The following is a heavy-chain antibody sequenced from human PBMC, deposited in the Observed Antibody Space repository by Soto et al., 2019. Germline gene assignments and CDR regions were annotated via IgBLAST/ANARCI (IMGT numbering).Heavy chain of an antibody. CDR1: GGTFSSYT. CDR2: ISAYNGNT. V-gene: IGHV1-18*01. D-gene: IGHD1-26*01. J-gene: IGHJ5*02. Sequence: ASVKVSCKASGGTFSSYTISWVRQAPGQGLEWMGWISAYNGNTNYAQKLQGRVTMTTGTSTSTAYMELRSLRSDDTAVYYCARDPVGGNWFDPWGQGTLVTVSS. CDR3: ARDPVGGNWFDP.